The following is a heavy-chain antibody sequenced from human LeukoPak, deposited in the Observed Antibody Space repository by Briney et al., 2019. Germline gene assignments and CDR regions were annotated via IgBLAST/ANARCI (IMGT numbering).Heavy chain of an antibody. Sequence: PSETLSLTCTVSGGSISSYYWSWIRQPPGKGLEWIGYIYYSGSTNYNPSLKSRVTISVDTSKNQFSLKLSSVTAADTAVYYCARASSSMLSDAFDIWGQGTMVTVSS. J-gene: IGHJ3*02. CDR3: ARASSSMLSDAFDI. D-gene: IGHD3-16*01. CDR2: IYYSGST. V-gene: IGHV4-59*01. CDR1: GGSISSYY.